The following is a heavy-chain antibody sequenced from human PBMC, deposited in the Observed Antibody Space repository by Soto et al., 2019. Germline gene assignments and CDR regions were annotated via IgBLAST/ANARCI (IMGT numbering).Heavy chain of an antibody. Sequence: QVQLVQSGAEVKKPGASVKVSCKASGYTFTSYGISWVRQAPGQGLEWMGWISAYNGNTNYAQKLQGRVTMTTDTSXXTAYMELRSLRSDDTAVYYCARDHPVVLPNYGMDVWGQGTTVTVSS. CDR1: GYTFTSYG. J-gene: IGHJ6*02. V-gene: IGHV1-18*01. CDR2: ISAYNGNT. CDR3: ARDHPVVLPNYGMDV. D-gene: IGHD2-8*02.